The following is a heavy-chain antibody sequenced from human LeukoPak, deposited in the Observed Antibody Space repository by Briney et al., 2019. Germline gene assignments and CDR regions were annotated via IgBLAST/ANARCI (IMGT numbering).Heavy chain of an antibody. CDR3: ARNPLQFFDWLLSGVDALDF. J-gene: IGHJ3*01. Sequence: ASVKVSCKVSGNTFTSFGISWVRQATGQGLEWMGWMNPNSGNTGYAQKFQGRVTMTRDTSETTAYMELTSLRSEDTAVYYCARNPLQFFDWLLSGVDALDFWGQGTLVIVSS. V-gene: IGHV1-8*02. CDR1: GNTFTSFG. D-gene: IGHD3-9*01. CDR2: MNPNSGNT.